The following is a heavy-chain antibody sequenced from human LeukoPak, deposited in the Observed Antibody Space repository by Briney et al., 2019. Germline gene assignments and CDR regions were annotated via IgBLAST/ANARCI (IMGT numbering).Heavy chain of an antibody. V-gene: IGHV1-69*13. Sequence: ASVKVSCKASGGTFSSYAISWVRQAPGQGLEWMGGVIPIFGTANFAQKFQGRVTTTADESTSTAYMELSSLRSEDTAVYYCARGLGGYNYYGMDVWGQGTRSPSP. J-gene: IGHJ6*02. CDR1: GGTFSSYA. CDR2: VIPIFGTA. CDR3: ARGLGGYNYYGMDV. D-gene: IGHD3-10*01.